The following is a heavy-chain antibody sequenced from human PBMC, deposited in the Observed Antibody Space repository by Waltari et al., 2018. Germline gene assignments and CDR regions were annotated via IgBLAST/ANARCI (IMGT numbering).Heavy chain of an antibody. Sequence: QVQLQESGPGLVKPSETLSLTCAVSGYSISSGYYWGWIRQPPGKGLEWIGSIYHSGSTYYNPSRNSRVTISVDTSKNQFSLKLSSVTAADTAVYYCARHSPPDSSSSLDFDYWGQGTLVTVSS. CDR3: ARHSPPDSSSSLDFDY. V-gene: IGHV4-38-2*01. D-gene: IGHD6-6*01. J-gene: IGHJ4*02. CDR1: GYSISSGYY. CDR2: IYHSGST.